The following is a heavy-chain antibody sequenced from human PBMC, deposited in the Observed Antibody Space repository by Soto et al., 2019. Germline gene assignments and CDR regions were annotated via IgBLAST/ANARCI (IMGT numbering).Heavy chain of an antibody. CDR2: ISGSGGST. CDR3: AKRKVGIQLWVKIDPFDY. J-gene: IGHJ4*02. Sequence: GGSLRLSCAASGFTFSSYAMSWVRQAPGKGLEWVSAISGSGGSTYYADSVKGRFTISSDNSKNTLYLQMNSLRAEDTAVYYCAKRKVGIQLWVKIDPFDYWGQGTLVTVSS. V-gene: IGHV3-23*01. D-gene: IGHD5-18*01. CDR1: GFTFSSYA.